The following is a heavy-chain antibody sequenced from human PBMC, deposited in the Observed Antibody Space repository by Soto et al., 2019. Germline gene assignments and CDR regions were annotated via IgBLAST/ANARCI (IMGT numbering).Heavy chain of an antibody. CDR2: ISGGGDTT. V-gene: IGHV3-23*01. J-gene: IGHJ4*02. D-gene: IGHD3-10*01. CDR3: AKGRGGSGSLTPRVDF. CDR1: GLTFNNYA. Sequence: EVQLLESGGGLVQPGGARRLSCAASGLTFNNYARTWVRQAPGKGLEWVSAISGGGDTTSYADSVKGRFTVSRDGSKNTLDLQMSSPRAEDTALYYCAKGRGGSGSLTPRVDFWGQGTLVTVSS.